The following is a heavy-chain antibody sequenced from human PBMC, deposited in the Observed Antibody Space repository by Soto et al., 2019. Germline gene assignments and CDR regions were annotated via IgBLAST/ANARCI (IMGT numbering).Heavy chain of an antibody. CDR2: IYYSGST. Sequence: SETLSLTCTVSGGSISSGDYYWSWIRQPPGKGLEWIGYIYYSGSTSYNTSLKSRVTISVDTSKNKLSLKLRSVTAAATAVYRCARDRDGERRALDIWGQGRMVTVAS. J-gene: IGHJ3*02. V-gene: IGHV4-30-4*01. D-gene: IGHD1-1*01. CDR1: GGSISSGDYY. CDR3: ARDRDGERRALDI.